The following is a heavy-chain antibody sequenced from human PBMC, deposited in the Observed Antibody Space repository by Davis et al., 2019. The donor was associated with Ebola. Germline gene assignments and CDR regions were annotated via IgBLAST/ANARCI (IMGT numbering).Heavy chain of an antibody. V-gene: IGHV4-4*02. CDR1: GGSISSSNW. CDR2: IYHSGST. CDR3: SGGDSSGWYVLDY. J-gene: IGHJ4*02. D-gene: IGHD6-19*01. Sequence: SETLSLTCAVSGGSISSSNWWRWVRQPPGKGLEWIGEIYHSGSTNYNPSLKSRVTISVDTSKNQFSLKLSSVTAADTAVYYCSGGDSSGWYVLDYWGQGTLVTVSS.